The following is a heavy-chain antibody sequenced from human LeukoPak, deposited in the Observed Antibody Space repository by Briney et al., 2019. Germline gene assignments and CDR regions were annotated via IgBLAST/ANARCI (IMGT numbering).Heavy chain of an antibody. CDR3: ASRPAYYYDSSGYYPGAFDI. J-gene: IGHJ3*02. CDR1: GGTFISYT. Sequence: SVKVSCKASGGTFISYTISWVRQAPGQGLEWMGRIIPILGIANYAQKFQGRVTITADKSTSTAYMELSSLRSEDTAVYYCASRPAYYYDSSGYYPGAFDIWGQGTMVTVSS. V-gene: IGHV1-69*02. CDR2: IIPILGIA. D-gene: IGHD3-22*01.